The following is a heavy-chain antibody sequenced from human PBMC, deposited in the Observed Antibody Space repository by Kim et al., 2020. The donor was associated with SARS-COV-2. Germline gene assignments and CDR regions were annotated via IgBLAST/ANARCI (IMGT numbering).Heavy chain of an antibody. J-gene: IGHJ4*02. Sequence: GGSLRLSCAASGFTFGDYAMHWVRQAPGKGLEWVSGISWNSGSIGYADSVKGRFTISRDNAKNSLYLQMNSLRAEDTALYYCAKDPYSSGWYYFDYWGQGTLVTVSS. CDR2: ISWNSGSI. CDR1: GFTFGDYA. V-gene: IGHV3-9*01. D-gene: IGHD6-19*01. CDR3: AKDPYSSGWYYFDY.